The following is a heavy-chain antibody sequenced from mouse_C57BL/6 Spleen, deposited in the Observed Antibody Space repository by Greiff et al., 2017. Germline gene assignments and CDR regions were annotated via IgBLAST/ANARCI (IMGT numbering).Heavy chain of an antibody. CDR3: ARNYGSSSWYVDV. CDR1: GFTFTDYY. D-gene: IGHD1-1*01. J-gene: IGHJ1*03. V-gene: IGHV7-3*01. CDR2: IRNKANGYTT. Sequence: EVQRVESGGGLVQPGGSLSLSCAASGFTFTDYYMSWVRQPPGKALEWLGFIRNKANGYTTDYSASVKGRFTISRDNSQSILYRQMNALRAEDSATYYCARNYGSSSWYVDVWGTGTTVTVSS.